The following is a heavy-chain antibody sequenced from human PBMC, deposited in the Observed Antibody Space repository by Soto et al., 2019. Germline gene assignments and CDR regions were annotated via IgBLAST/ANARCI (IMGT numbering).Heavy chain of an antibody. V-gene: IGHV1-18*01. D-gene: IGHD2-15*01. CDR2: ISAYNGNT. CDR3: ARGNRIEAFDI. Sequence: ASVKVSCKTSGYSFNSSAISWVRQAPVQGLEWMGWISAYNGNTNYAQKLQGRVTMTTDTSTSTAYMELRSLTSDDTAVYYCARGNRIEAFDIWGQGTMVTVSS. J-gene: IGHJ3*02. CDR1: GYSFNSSA.